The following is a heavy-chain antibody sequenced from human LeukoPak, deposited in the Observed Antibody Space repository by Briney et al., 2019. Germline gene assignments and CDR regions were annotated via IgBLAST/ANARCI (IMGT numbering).Heavy chain of an antibody. CDR2: ISGSGGST. Sequence: GGTLRLSCAASGFTFSSYGMSWVRQAPGKGLEWVSAISGSGGSTYYADSVKGRFTISRDNSKNTLYLQMNSLRAEDTAVYYCAKLRGRWLQPFDYWGQGTLVTVSS. V-gene: IGHV3-23*01. CDR1: GFTFSSYG. CDR3: AKLRGRWLQPFDY. J-gene: IGHJ4*02. D-gene: IGHD5-24*01.